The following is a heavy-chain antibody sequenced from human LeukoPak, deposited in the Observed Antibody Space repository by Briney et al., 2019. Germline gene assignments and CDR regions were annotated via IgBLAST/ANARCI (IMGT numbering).Heavy chain of an antibody. D-gene: IGHD6-13*01. V-gene: IGHV4-31*03. CDR1: GGSISSGDYY. Sequence: SQTLSLTCTVSGGSISSGDYYWSWIRQHPGKGLEWIGYIYYSGSTYYNPSLKSRVTISVDTSKNQFSLKLSSVTVADTAVYYCARGSSSWYWFDPWGQGSLVTVSS. J-gene: IGHJ5*02. CDR2: IYYSGST. CDR3: ARGSSSWYWFDP.